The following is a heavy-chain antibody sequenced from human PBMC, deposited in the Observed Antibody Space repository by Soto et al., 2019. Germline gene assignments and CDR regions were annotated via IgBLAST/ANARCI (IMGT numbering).Heavy chain of an antibody. Sequence: QVQLVQSGAEVKKPGSSVKVSCKVSGGPFSDYAVSWVRQAPGQGLEWMGGIIPMFGTANYAQKFQGRVTITADESTTTAYMELSSLRSEDMDVYYCARDLDYYGSGNYYNRIDYWGQGTLVTVSS. CDR2: IIPMFGTA. CDR1: GGPFSDYA. J-gene: IGHJ4*02. CDR3: ARDLDYYGSGNYYNRIDY. V-gene: IGHV1-69*01. D-gene: IGHD3-10*01.